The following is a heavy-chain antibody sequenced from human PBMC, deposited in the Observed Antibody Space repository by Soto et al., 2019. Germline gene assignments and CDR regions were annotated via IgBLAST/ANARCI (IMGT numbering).Heavy chain of an antibody. CDR2: ISYDGSHE. CDR1: GFTLNTYG. V-gene: IGHV3-30*18. D-gene: IGHD6-6*01. J-gene: IGHJ5*02. CDR3: AKEMFPRTVLDSSSPWGDA. Sequence: QVQLVESGGGVVQPGRSLRLSCVASGFTLNTYGMHWVRQAPGKGLEWVALISYDGSHEYYVDSVKGRFTISRDISKNTLFLQMNSLRPEDTAVYYCAKEMFPRTVLDSSSPWGDAWGQGTLVTVSS.